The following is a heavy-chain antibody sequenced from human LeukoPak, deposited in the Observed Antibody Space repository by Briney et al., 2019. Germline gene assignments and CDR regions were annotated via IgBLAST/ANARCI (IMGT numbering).Heavy chain of an antibody. V-gene: IGHV1-69*04. J-gene: IGHJ4*02. CDR3: ARVPVKAYCGGDCYIDY. D-gene: IGHD2-21*01. CDR1: GGTFSSYA. CDR2: IIPILGIA. Sequence: ASVKVSCKASGGTFSSYAISWVRQAPGQGLEWMGRIIPILGIANYAQKFQGRVTITADKSTSTAYMELSSLRSEDTAVYYCARVPVKAYCGGDCYIDYWGQGTLVTVSS.